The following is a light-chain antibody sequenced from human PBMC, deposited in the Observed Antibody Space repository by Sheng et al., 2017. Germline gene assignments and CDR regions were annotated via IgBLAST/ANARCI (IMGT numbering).Light chain of an antibody. CDR1: QSVSSY. J-gene: IGKJ1*01. CDR2: DAS. Sequence: EIVLTQSPATLSLYPGERATLSCRASQSVSSYLAWYQQKPGQAPRVLMYDASRRVNGIPDRFSGSGSGTDFTLTISRLEPEDFAVYFCQQYGSAPWTFGQGTKVEIK. CDR3: QQYGSAPWT. V-gene: IGKV3-20*01.